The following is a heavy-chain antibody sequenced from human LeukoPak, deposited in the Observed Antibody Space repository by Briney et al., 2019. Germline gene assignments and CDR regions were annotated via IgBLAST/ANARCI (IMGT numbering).Heavy chain of an antibody. J-gene: IGHJ5*02. Sequence: GGSLRLSCAASGFTFNIYAMSWIRQAPGKGLEWFSTIRGTDGYTYYADSVKGRFTISRDNSKNTLYLQMNSLRAEDTAVYYCAKSGIAYCGGDCYSDMYNWFDPWGQGTLVTVSS. V-gene: IGHV3-23*01. CDR1: GFTFNIYA. CDR2: IRGTDGYT. CDR3: AKSGIAYCGGDCYSDMYNWFDP. D-gene: IGHD2-21*02.